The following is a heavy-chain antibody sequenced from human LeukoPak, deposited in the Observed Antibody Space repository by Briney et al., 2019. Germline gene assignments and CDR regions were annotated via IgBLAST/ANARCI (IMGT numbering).Heavy chain of an antibody. CDR3: ARDGLGIRSSWYNPGSSWFDP. CDR1: GFTFSSYA. D-gene: IGHD6-13*01. V-gene: IGHV3-21*01. CDR2: ISSSSSYI. J-gene: IGHJ5*02. Sequence: PGGSLRLSCAASGFTFSSYAMSWVRQAPGKGLEWVSSISSSSSYIYYADSVKGRFTISRDNAKNSLYLQMNSLRAEDTAVYYCARDGLGIRSSWYNPGSSWFDPWGQGTLVTVSS.